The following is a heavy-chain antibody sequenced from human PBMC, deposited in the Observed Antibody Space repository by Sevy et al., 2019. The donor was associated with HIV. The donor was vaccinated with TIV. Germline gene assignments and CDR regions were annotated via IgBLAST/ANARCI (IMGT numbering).Heavy chain of an antibody. J-gene: IGHJ4*02. CDR3: ASKRGYNHGPFDY. V-gene: IGHV4-30-4*01. Sequence: SETLSLTCTVSGGSISSSDTYWSWIRQPPGRGLEWIGYIHYPGGTYYNPFLRSRVAISVETSEKQFSLNLSVLTAAETAVYYCASKRGYNHGPFDYWGQGTLVTVSS. CDR1: GGSISSSDTY. D-gene: IGHD5-12*01. CDR2: IHYPGGT.